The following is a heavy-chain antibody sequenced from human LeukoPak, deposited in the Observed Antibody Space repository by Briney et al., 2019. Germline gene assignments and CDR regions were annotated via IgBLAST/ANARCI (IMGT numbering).Heavy chain of an antibody. CDR1: GGSLSSYY. Sequence: SETLSHTCTVSGGSLSSYYWSWIRQPAGKGLEWIGRIYTSGSTNYNPSLKSRVTMSVDTSKNQFSLKLSSVTAADTAVYYCARANVSDSRGWPPSRWFDPWGQGTLVTVSS. CDR2: IYTSGST. CDR3: ARANVSDSRGWPPSRWFDP. J-gene: IGHJ5*02. V-gene: IGHV4-4*07. D-gene: IGHD6-19*01.